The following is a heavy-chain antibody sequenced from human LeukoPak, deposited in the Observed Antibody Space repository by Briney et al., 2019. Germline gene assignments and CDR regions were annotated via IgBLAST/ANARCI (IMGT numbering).Heavy chain of an antibody. V-gene: IGHV3-33*01. J-gene: IGHJ4*02. Sequence: WSLRLSCAASGFTFSNYGMHWVRQAPGKGLEWVAVIWDDGSNEYYADSVKGRFTIFRDNRRNTLYLQMNSLRAEDTAVYSCARDHSGTQDYWGQGTLVTVSS. D-gene: IGHD1-1*01. CDR1: GFTFSNYG. CDR2: IWDDGSNE. CDR3: ARDHSGTQDY.